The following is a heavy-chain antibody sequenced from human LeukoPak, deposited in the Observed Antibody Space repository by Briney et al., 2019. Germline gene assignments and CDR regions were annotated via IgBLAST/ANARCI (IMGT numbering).Heavy chain of an antibody. J-gene: IGHJ4*02. CDR3: TKEIPGMIGHTDY. Sequence: ASVKVSCKASGYTFSGYYVHWVRQAPGQGLEWMGWINPNSGYTNYAQKFQGRVTMTRDTYISTAYMELSRLTSAATVVYYGTKEIPGMIGHTDYWGKGTLVTAS. V-gene: IGHV1-2*02. CDR2: INPNSGYT. D-gene: IGHD1-20*01. CDR1: GYTFSGYY.